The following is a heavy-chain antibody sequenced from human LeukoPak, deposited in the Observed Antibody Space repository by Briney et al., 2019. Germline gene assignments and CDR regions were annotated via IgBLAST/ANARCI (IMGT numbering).Heavy chain of an antibody. CDR1: GFTFTNAW. CDR3: ATDLGLTMIRGVLVS. D-gene: IGHD3-10*01. Sequence: PGGSLRLSCAASGFTFTNAWMSWVRQALGNGLEWVGRIKSKGDGETTDYTAPVKGRFTMSRDDSKATLYLQKNYVIVEDTAVYFCATDLGLTMIRGVLVSWGQGALVSVSP. J-gene: IGHJ4*02. V-gene: IGHV3-15*01. CDR2: IKSKGDGETT.